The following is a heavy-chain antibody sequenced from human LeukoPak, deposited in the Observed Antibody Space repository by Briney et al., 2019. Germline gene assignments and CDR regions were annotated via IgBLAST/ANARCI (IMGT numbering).Heavy chain of an antibody. D-gene: IGHD6-13*01. CDR1: GGSFSGYY. Sequence: SETLSLTCAVYGGSFSGYYWSWIRQPPGKGLEWIGEINHSGSTNYNPSLKSRVTISVDTSKNQFSLKLSSVTAADTAVYYCARVRPRDNSWYDAFDIWGQGTMVTVSS. CDR2: INHSGST. J-gene: IGHJ3*02. V-gene: IGHV4-34*01. CDR3: ARVRPRDNSWYDAFDI.